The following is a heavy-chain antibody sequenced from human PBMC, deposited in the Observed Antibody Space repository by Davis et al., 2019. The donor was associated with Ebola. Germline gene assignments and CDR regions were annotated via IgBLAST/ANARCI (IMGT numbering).Heavy chain of an antibody. CDR3: TSTVTTLDY. V-gene: IGHV3-73*01. D-gene: IGHD4-17*01. J-gene: IGHJ4*02. CDR1: GFTFSGSA. CDR2: IRSKANSYAT. Sequence: GESLKISCAASGFTFSGSAMHWARQASGKGLEWVGRIRSKANSYATAYAASVKGRFTISRDDSKNTAYLQMNSLKTEDTAVYYCTSTVTTLDYWGQGTLVTVSS.